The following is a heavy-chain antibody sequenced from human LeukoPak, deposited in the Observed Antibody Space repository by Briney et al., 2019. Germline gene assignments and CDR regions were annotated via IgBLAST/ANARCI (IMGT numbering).Heavy chain of an antibody. V-gene: IGHV3-9*01. D-gene: IGHD6-6*01. J-gene: IGHJ4*02. CDR2: ISWNSGSI. CDR3: AKDIDSSSSSGFDY. CDR1: GFTFDDYA. Sequence: GGSLRLSCAASGFTFDDYAMDWVRQAPGKGLEWVSYISWNSGSIGYADSVKGRFTISRDNAKNSLYLQMNSLRAEDTALYYCAKDIDSSSSSGFDYWGQGTLVTVSS.